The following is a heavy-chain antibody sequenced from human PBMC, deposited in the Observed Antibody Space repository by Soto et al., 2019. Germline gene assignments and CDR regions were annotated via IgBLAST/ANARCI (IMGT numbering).Heavy chain of an antibody. V-gene: IGHV3-23*01. J-gene: IGHJ4*02. Sequence: EVQLLESGGGLVQPGGSLRLSCAASGFTFSSYAMSWVCQAPGKGLEWISVISGSDDSTYYADSVKGRFTISRDNSKNTLHLQMNSLRAEDTAVYYCAKGGSASCYANVDYWGQGTPVTVSS. CDR2: ISGSDDST. CDR3: AKGGSASCYANVDY. CDR1: GFTFSSYA. D-gene: IGHD2-2*01.